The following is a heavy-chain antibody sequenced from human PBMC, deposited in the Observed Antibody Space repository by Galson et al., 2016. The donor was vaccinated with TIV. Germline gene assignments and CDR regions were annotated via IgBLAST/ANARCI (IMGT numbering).Heavy chain of an antibody. CDR1: GFTFDTYS. V-gene: IGHV3-48*01. J-gene: IGHJ6*02. CDR2: ISRTSDTI. D-gene: IGHD2-15*01. Sequence: CAASGFTFDTYSMNWVRQAPGKGLQWVSYISRTSDTIYYADSVKGRFTISRDNAKGSLYLQMNSLRAEDTAMYYCARVDPLLDCSGGTCQYYYYGMDIWGQGTTVTVS. CDR3: ARVDPLLDCSGGTCQYYYYGMDI.